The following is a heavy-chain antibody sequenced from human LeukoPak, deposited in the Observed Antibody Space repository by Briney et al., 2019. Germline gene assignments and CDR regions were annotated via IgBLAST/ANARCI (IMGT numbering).Heavy chain of an antibody. Sequence: GSLRLSCAASGFTFSDYYMSWIRQAPGKGLAWVSYISSSGSTIYYADSVKGQFTISRDNAKNSLYLQMNSLRAEDTAVYYCARVAYSSGWGTFDYWGQGTLVTVSS. CDR3: ARVAYSSGWGTFDY. CDR2: ISSSGSTI. CDR1: GFTFSDYY. J-gene: IGHJ4*02. V-gene: IGHV3-11*01. D-gene: IGHD6-19*01.